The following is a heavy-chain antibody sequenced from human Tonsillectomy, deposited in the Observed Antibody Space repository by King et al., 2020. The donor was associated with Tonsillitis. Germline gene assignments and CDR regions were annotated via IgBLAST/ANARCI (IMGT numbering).Heavy chain of an antibody. CDR3: ATEGAGFPDTFDI. Sequence: QLQESGPGLVKPSQTLSLTCTVSGGSISSGSAYWSWIRQPAGKGLEWIGRFYTSGSINYNPSLKSRVIISVDTSKNQFSLKLDSVTAADTAVYYCATEGAGFPDTFDIWGQGTKVTVSP. V-gene: IGHV4-61*02. CDR2: FYTSGSI. CDR1: GGSISSGSAY. D-gene: IGHD1-26*01. J-gene: IGHJ3*02.